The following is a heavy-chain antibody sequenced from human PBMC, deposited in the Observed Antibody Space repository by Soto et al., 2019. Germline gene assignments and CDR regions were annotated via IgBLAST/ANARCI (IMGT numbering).Heavy chain of an antibody. Sequence: ASVKVSCKASGYTFTDYYMHRVRQAPGLGLEWIGWINPNSGCTNYAQKFQGRVTMARDTSISTAYMELSRLRSDDTAVYYCARKLELRGSYYYYYDMDVWGQGTTVTVSS. CDR3: ARKLELRGSYYYYYDMDV. J-gene: IGHJ6*02. D-gene: IGHD1-7*01. CDR1: GYTFTDYY. CDR2: INPNSGCT. V-gene: IGHV1-2*02.